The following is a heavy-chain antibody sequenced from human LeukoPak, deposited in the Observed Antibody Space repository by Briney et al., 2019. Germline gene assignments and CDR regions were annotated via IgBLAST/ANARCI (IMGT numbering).Heavy chain of an antibody. CDR1: GYTLTEFS. CDR2: FDPEDGET. CDR3: ATGGNPAHPVYYFDY. Sequence: GASVKVSCKVSGYTLTEFSMHWVRQAPGKGLEWMGGFDPEDGETIYAQKFQGRVTMTEDTSTDTAYMELSSLRSEDTAVYYCATGGNPAHPVYYFDYWGQGTLVTVSS. V-gene: IGHV1-24*01. J-gene: IGHJ4*02. D-gene: IGHD1-14*01.